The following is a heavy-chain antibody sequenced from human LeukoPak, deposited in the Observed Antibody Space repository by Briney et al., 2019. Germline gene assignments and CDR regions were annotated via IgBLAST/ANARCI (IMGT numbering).Heavy chain of an antibody. Sequence: GGSLRLSCAASGSTFTRYWMTWVRQAPGKGLEWVANIKEDGSEKNYLESMKGRFTISRDNAKNSLYLQMNSLRAEDTAIYYCARYYYNNDGYSEDAFDIWAKGQWSPSLQ. CDR3: ARYYYNNDGYSEDAFDI. J-gene: IGHJ3*02. CDR2: IKEDGSEK. CDR1: GSTFTRYW. D-gene: IGHD3-22*01. V-gene: IGHV3-7*01.